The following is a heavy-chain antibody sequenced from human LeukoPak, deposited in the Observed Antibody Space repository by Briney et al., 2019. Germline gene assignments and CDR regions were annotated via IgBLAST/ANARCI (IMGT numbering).Heavy chain of an antibody. J-gene: IGHJ5*02. CDR1: GFTFSDYY. D-gene: IGHD1-1*01. CDR3: ARDRPLDEYNWFDP. CDR2: ISSSGSTI. V-gene: IGHV3-11*01. Sequence: GGSLRLSCAASGFTFSDYYMSWIRQAPGKGLEWVSYISSSGSTIYYADSVKGRFTISRDNAKNSLYLQMNSLRAGDTAVYYCARDRPLDEYNWFDPWGQGTLVTVSS.